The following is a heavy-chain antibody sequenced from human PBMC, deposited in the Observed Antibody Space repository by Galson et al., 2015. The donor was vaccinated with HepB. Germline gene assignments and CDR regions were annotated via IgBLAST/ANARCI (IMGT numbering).Heavy chain of an antibody. Sequence: SVKVSCKASAGTFSNYTISWVRQAPGRGLEWMGRIIPILGIANYAQKFQDRVTVTADKSTSTAYMELSSLRSDDTAVYYCATGGMATTGPDAFDIWGQGTMVTVSP. J-gene: IGHJ3*02. D-gene: IGHD1-1*01. CDR3: ATGGMATTGPDAFDI. V-gene: IGHV1-69*02. CDR2: IIPILGIA. CDR1: AGTFSNYT.